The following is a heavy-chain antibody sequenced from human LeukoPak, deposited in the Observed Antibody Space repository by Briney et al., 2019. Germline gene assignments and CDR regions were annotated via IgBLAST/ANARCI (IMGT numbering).Heavy chain of an antibody. CDR2: INSDGSRT. J-gene: IGHJ4*02. CDR1: GFTLSSYE. V-gene: IGHV3-74*01. CDR3: ARELPREVTLDY. Sequence: GGSLRLSCAAAGFTLSSYEMHWVRQVPGKGLVWVSRINSDGSRTGYADSVKGRFTISRDNAKNTLYLQMNSLRAEDTAIYYCARELPREVTLDYWGQGTLVTVSS. D-gene: IGHD2-21*02.